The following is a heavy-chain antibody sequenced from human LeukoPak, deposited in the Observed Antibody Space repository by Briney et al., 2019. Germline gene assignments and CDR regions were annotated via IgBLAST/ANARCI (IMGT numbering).Heavy chain of an antibody. J-gene: IGHJ6*02. CDR3: AKRRGYSYGEDYYYYYGMDV. Sequence: GGSLRLSCAASGFTFSSYAMSWVRRAPGKGLEWVSAISGSGGSTYYADSVKGRFTISRDNSKNTLYLQMNSLRAEDTAVYYCAKRRGYSYGEDYYYYYGMDVWGQGTTVTVSS. V-gene: IGHV3-23*01. CDR2: ISGSGGST. D-gene: IGHD5-18*01. CDR1: GFTFSSYA.